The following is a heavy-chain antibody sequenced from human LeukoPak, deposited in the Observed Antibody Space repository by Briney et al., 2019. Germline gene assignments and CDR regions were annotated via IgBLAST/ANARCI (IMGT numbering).Heavy chain of an antibody. CDR3: ARDSYGDGDY. V-gene: IGHV4-61*02. J-gene: IGHJ4*02. CDR1: GGSISSGSYY. Sequence: SETLSLTCTVSGGSISSGSYYWSWIRQPAGKGLEWIGRIYTSGSTNYNPSLKSRVTISVDTSKNQFSLKLSSVTAADTAVYYCARDSYGDGDYWGQGTLVTVSS. CDR2: IYTSGST. D-gene: IGHD4-17*01.